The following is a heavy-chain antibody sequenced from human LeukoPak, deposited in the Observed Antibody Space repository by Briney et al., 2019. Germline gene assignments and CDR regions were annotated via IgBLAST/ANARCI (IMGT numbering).Heavy chain of an antibody. V-gene: IGHV3-33*08. CDR3: ARLGSKWSFDY. Sequence: PGGSLRLSCAASGFTFSNYGMNWVRQAPGKGLEWVAVIWYDGSNKYYADSVKGRFTISRDNSKNTVYLQMNSLRAEDTAVYYCARLGSKWSFDYWGQGTLVTVSS. CDR1: GFTFSNYG. D-gene: IGHD2-15*01. CDR2: IWYDGSNK. J-gene: IGHJ4*02.